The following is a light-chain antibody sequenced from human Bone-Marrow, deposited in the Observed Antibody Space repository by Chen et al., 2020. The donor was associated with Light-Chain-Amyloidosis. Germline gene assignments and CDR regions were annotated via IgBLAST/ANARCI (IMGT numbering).Light chain of an antibody. Sequence: SYVLTQPSSVSVAPGQTATIACGGNNIGSTSVHWYQQTPGQAPLLVVYDDSDRPSGIPERLYASKSGNTATMTISRVGAGDEAVYYGQVWDRSSVRPRFGEGTKLPVL. CDR2: DDS. V-gene: IGLV3-21*02. J-gene: IGLJ3*02. CDR3: QVWDRSSVRPR. CDR1: NIGSTS.